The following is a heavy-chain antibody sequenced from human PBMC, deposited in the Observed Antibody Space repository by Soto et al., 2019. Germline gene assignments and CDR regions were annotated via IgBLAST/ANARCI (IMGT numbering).Heavy chain of an antibody. J-gene: IGHJ6*02. Sequence: QVQLVQSGAEVKKPGASVKVSCKASGYTFTSYDINWVREATGQGLEWMGWMNPNSGNTGYAQKFQGIVTMTRNTSISTPYMELSSLSSEDTAVYYCAREKNSYGMDVWGQGPMVTVSS. CDR1: GYTFTSYD. CDR3: AREKNSYGMDV. CDR2: MNPNSGNT. V-gene: IGHV1-8*01.